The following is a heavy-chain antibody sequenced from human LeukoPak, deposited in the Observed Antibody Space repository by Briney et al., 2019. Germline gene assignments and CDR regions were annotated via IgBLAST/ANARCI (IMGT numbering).Heavy chain of an antibody. D-gene: IGHD6-19*01. Sequence: SETLSLTCAVYGGSFSGYYWSWIRQPPGKGLEWIGEINHSGSTNYNPSLKSRVTISVDTSKNQFSLKLSSVTAADTAVYYCARTRYSSGRSFDYWGQGTLVTVSS. V-gene: IGHV4-34*01. CDR3: ARTRYSSGRSFDY. CDR1: GGSFSGYY. CDR2: INHSGST. J-gene: IGHJ4*02.